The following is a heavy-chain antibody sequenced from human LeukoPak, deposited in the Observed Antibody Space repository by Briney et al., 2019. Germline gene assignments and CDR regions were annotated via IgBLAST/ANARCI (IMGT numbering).Heavy chain of an antibody. J-gene: IGHJ4*02. D-gene: IGHD1-1*01. CDR1: GFTFSSYG. Sequence: PGGSLRLSCAASGFTFSSYGMSWVRQAPGKGLEWVAFIRYDGSNKYYADSVKGRFTISRDNSKNTLYLQMNSLRAEDTAVYYCARERTGTYYFDYWGQGTLVTVSS. CDR2: IRYDGSNK. V-gene: IGHV3-30*02. CDR3: ARERTGTYYFDY.